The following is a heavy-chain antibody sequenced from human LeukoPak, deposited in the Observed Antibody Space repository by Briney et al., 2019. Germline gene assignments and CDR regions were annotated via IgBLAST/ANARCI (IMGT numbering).Heavy chain of an antibody. CDR2: IYHSGITT. CDR1: GGSLRVSTYY. Sequence: PSETLSLTCTLSGGSLRVSTYYWNWIRQPPGRGLEWIGYIYHSGITTNYNSSLKSRATITVDTSKKQFSLKLNYVTAADTAVYYCARDEDNSGRYYYCMDVWGKGTTVTVSS. J-gene: IGHJ6*03. V-gene: IGHV4-61*01. D-gene: IGHD3-22*01. CDR3: ARDEDNSGRYYYCMDV.